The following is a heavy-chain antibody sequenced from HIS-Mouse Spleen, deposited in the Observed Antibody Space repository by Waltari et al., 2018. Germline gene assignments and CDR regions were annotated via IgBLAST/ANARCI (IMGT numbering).Heavy chain of an antibody. Sequence: QVQLQESGPGLVKPSQTLSLTCTVSGGSISSGDYYWSWIRQPPGKGLEWIGYIYYSGSTYYNPSLKSRVTISVDTSKNQFSLKLSSVTAADTAVYYCARVQTGSGYYYYYYGMDVWGQGTTVTVSS. CDR2: IYYSGST. V-gene: IGHV4-30-4*01. J-gene: IGHJ6*02. CDR1: GGSISSGDYY. D-gene: IGHD3-22*01. CDR3: ARVQTGSGYYYYYYGMDV.